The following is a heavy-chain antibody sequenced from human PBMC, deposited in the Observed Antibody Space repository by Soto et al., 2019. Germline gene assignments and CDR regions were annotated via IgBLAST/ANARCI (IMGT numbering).Heavy chain of an antibody. CDR2: IYHSGRT. Sequence: PSETLSLTCAVSGGCISSGGYSWSWVRQPPGKGLEWIGYIYHSGRTYYNPSLKSRATIPVDTSKNQFSLKLTSVTAADTAVYNCARDKITGLFDYWGQGTLVTVSS. D-gene: IGHD2-8*02. CDR3: ARDKITGLFDY. CDR1: GGCISSGGYS. J-gene: IGHJ4*02. V-gene: IGHV4-30-2*01.